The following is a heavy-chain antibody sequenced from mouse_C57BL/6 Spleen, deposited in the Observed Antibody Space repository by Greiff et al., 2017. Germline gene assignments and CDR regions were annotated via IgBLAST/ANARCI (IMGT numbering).Heavy chain of an antibody. CDR2: FHPYSDDT. CDR3: ARGSLGLDY. D-gene: IGHD4-1*01. V-gene: IGHV1-47*01. J-gene: IGHJ2*01. CDR1: GYTLTTYP. Sequence: VQLMESGADLVQPGASVTMSCTASGYTLTTYPIEWIQQTHGKSLEWIGNFHPYSDDTTYNEKFKGKAKLTVYKSSSTVYLELTLLTSDDSAVYYCARGSLGLDYWGQGTTLTVSS.